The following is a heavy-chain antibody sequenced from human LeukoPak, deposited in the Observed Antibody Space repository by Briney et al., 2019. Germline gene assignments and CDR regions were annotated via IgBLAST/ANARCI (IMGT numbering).Heavy chain of an antibody. Sequence: GGSLRLSCAASGFTFSSYAMSWVRQAPGKGLEWVSAISGGGSSTYYADSVKGRFTITRDNSKSTLYLQMNSLRAEDTAIYYCAKDNSRGLSGYYYSWGQGTLVTVSS. V-gene: IGHV3-23*01. J-gene: IGHJ4*02. CDR3: AKDNSRGLSGYYYS. D-gene: IGHD3-22*01. CDR2: ISGGGSST. CDR1: GFTFSSYA.